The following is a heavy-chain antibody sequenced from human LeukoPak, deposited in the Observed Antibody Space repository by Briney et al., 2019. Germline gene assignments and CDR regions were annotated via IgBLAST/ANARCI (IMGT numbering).Heavy chain of an antibody. J-gene: IGHJ4*02. CDR1: GFTCSSYW. Sequence: GGSLRLSWAASGFTCSSYWMSWVRQAPGKGLEWVANINQDGSEKTYVDSVKGRFTISRDNAKNSLYLQMNNLRAEDTAVYYCARGRGYSGYDDFRYWGQGTLVTVSS. V-gene: IGHV3-7*04. D-gene: IGHD5-12*01. CDR3: ARGRGYSGYDDFRY. CDR2: INQDGSEK.